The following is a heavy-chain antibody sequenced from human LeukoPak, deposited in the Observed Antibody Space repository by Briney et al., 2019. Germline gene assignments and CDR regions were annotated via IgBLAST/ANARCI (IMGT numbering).Heavy chain of an antibody. CDR3: ARHYDILTGYDY. D-gene: IGHD3-9*01. CDR1: GGSFSGYY. CDR2: IYYSGST. V-gene: IGHV4-34*01. Sequence: PSETLSLTCAVYGGSFSGYYWSWIRQPPGKGLDWIGSIYYSGSTYYNPSLKSRVTISVDTSKNQFSLKLSSVTAADTAVYYCARHYDILTGYDYWGQGTLVTVSS. J-gene: IGHJ4*02.